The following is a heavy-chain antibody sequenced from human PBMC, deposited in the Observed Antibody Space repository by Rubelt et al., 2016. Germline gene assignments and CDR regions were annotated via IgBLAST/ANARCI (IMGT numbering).Heavy chain of an antibody. CDR2: ISGSGGSK. V-gene: IGHV3-23*01. J-gene: IGHJ4*02. Sequence: EVQLLESGGGLVQPGGSLRLSCAASGCTFSSYAMSWVRQAPGKGLEWVSAISGSGGSKYYADSVKGRFTISRDNSKNTLYLQMNSLRAEDTAVYYCAKVPIRTVTSTFDYWGQGTLVTVSS. CDR1: GCTFSSYA. D-gene: IGHD4-17*01. CDR3: AKVPIRTVTSTFDY.